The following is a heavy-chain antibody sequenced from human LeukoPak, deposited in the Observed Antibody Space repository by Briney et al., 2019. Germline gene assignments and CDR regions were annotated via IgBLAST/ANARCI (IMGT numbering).Heavy chain of an antibody. CDR1: GGTFSSCA. Sequence: ASVKVSCKASGGTFSSCAISGVRQAPGQGLEWMGGSIPIFGTANYAKKFQVRVTITADKSTSTAYMELSSLRSEDTAVYYCARGRDPTVTYYYYYYMDVWGKGTTVTVSS. J-gene: IGHJ6*03. D-gene: IGHD4-11*01. V-gene: IGHV1-69*06. CDR3: ARGRDPTVTYYYYYYMDV. CDR2: SIPIFGTA.